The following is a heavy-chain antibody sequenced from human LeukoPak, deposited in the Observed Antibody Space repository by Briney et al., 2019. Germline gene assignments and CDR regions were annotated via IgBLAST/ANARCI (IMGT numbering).Heavy chain of an antibody. CDR1: GFTFSSCW. V-gene: IGHV3-74*01. J-gene: IGHJ4*02. Sequence: PGGSLSLSCAASGFTFSSCWMHWVRQAPGQGQVWDARSNSDGSSTSYADSVKGRFTTSRDNAKHTLYLQMSSLRVEDTAVYYCARVTSLIGTIFAAGGEGTLVTVSS. D-gene: IGHD3-9*01. CDR3: ARVTSLIGTIFAA. CDR2: SNSDGSST.